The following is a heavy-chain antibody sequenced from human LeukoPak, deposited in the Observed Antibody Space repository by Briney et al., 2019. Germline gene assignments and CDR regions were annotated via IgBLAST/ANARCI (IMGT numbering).Heavy chain of an antibody. V-gene: IGHV3-30*03. Sequence: GGSLRLSCAASGFTFSSYGMHWVRQAPGKGLEWVALILYDGSNQYYADSMKGRFTISRDDSKNTLYLQMNSLKTEDTAVYYCTTVQSYYYDSSGYYIIDYWGQGTLVTVSS. D-gene: IGHD3-22*01. CDR1: GFTFSSYG. CDR3: TTVQSYYYDSSGYYIIDY. J-gene: IGHJ4*02. CDR2: ILYDGSNQ.